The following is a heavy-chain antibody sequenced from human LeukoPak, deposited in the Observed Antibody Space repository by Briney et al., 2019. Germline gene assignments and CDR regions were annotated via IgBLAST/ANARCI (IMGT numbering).Heavy chain of an antibody. Sequence: GGSLRLSCAASGFTSSSYAMHWVRQAPGKGLEWVAVISYDGSNKYYADSVKGRFTISRDNSKNTLYLQMNSLRAEDTAVYYCASGLGYSSGWYDFDYWGQGTLVTVSS. J-gene: IGHJ4*02. CDR3: ASGLGYSSGWYDFDY. CDR1: GFTSSSYA. V-gene: IGHV3-30-3*01. D-gene: IGHD6-19*01. CDR2: ISYDGSNK.